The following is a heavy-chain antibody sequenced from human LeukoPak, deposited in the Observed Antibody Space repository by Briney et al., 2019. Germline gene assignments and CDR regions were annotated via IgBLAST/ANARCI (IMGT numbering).Heavy chain of an antibody. J-gene: IGHJ5*02. D-gene: IGHD6-19*01. Sequence: SETLSLTCTVSGGSISSYYWSWIRKPPGKGLEWMGYIYYSGSTNYNPSLKSRVTISVDTSKNQFSLKLSSVTAADTAVYYCARGIAVAGKANWFDPWGQGTLVTVSS. CDR1: GGSISSYY. V-gene: IGHV4-59*01. CDR2: IYYSGST. CDR3: ARGIAVAGKANWFDP.